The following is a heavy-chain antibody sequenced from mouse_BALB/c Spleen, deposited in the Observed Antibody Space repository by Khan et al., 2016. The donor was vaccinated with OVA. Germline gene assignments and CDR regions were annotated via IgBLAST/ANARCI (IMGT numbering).Heavy chain of an antibody. D-gene: IGHD1-1*01. CDR2: ISSGGST. Sequence: EVELVESGGGLVKPGGSLKLSCAASGFTFSSYAMSWVRQTPEKRLEWVASISSGGSTYYPDSVKGRFTISRDNARNILYLQMSSLRSEDTAMYYCARVYGSTGFDYWGQGTTLTVSS. V-gene: IGHV5-6-5*01. CDR1: GFTFSSYA. J-gene: IGHJ2*01. CDR3: ARVYGSTGFDY.